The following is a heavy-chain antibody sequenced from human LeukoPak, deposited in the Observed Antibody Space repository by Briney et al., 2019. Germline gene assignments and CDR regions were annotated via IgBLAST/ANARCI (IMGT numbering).Heavy chain of an antibody. D-gene: IGHD5-18*01. J-gene: IGHJ3*02. CDR3: ARGRGYNAFDI. Sequence: MTSETLSLTCAVYGGSFSGYYWSWIRQPPGKGLEWIGEINHSGRTNYNPSLKSRVTISVDTSKNQFSLKLSSVTAADTAVCYCARGRGYNAFDIWGQGTMVTVSS. CDR2: INHSGRT. V-gene: IGHV4-34*01. CDR1: GGSFSGYY.